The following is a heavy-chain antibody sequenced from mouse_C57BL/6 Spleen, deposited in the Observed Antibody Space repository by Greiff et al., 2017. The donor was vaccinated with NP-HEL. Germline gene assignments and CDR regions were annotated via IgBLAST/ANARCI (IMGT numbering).Heavy chain of an antibody. Sequence: QVQLQQSGAELVMPGASVKLSCKASGYTFTSYWMHWVKQRPGQGLEWIGEIDPSDSYTNYNQKFKGKSTLTVDKSSSTAYMQLSSLTSEDSAVYYCARSLYGNSFDYWGQGTTLTVSS. CDR1: GYTFTSYW. J-gene: IGHJ2*01. CDR2: IDPSDSYT. V-gene: IGHV1-69*01. CDR3: ARSLYGNSFDY. D-gene: IGHD2-1*01.